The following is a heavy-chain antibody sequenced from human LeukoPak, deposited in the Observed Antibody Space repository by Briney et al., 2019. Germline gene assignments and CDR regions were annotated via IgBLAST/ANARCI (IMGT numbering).Heavy chain of an antibody. CDR2: ISYDGGNK. J-gene: IGHJ4*02. V-gene: IGHV3-30*04. D-gene: IGHD2-15*01. CDR1: GFTFSSYA. CDR3: ARDHDLVVVVAALIDY. Sequence: GRSLRLSCAASGFTFSSYAMHWVRQAAGRGLEGVAVISYDGGNKYYADSVRGRFNISRDNSRHSLYLQMNSLRAEDKAVYYCARDHDLVVVVAALIDYWGQGTLVTVSS.